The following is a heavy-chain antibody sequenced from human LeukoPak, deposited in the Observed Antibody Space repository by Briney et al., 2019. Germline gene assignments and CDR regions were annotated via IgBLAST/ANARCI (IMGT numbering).Heavy chain of an antibody. D-gene: IGHD3-3*01. Sequence: GGSLRLSCAASGFTFSSYSMNWVRQAPGKGLGWVSSISSSSYIYYADSVKGRFTISRDNAKNSLYLQMNSLRAEDTAVYYCARDKSLTIFGVAADAFDIWGQGAMVTVSS. CDR2: ISSSSYI. V-gene: IGHV3-21*01. J-gene: IGHJ3*02. CDR1: GFTFSSYS. CDR3: ARDKSLTIFGVAADAFDI.